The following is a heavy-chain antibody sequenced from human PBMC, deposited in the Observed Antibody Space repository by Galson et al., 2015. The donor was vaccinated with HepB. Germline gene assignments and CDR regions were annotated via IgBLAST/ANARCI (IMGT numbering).Heavy chain of an antibody. CDR1: GYTLTELS. CDR3: ANGYTEKYSDYMWENYRGFYFDY. D-gene: IGHD3-16*02. J-gene: IGHJ4*02. Sequence: SVKVSCKVSGYTLTELSMHWVRQAPGKGLEWMGGFHPQDGKTISAQKFQGRVTTTEDTSTDTAYMELSSLRSEDTAVYYCANGYTEKYSDYMWENYRGFYFDYWGQGTLVTVSS. CDR2: FHPQDGKT. V-gene: IGHV1-24*01.